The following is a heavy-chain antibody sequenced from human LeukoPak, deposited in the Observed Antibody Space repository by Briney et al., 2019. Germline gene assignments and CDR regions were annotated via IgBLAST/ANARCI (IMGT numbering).Heavy chain of an antibody. CDR1: GFTFSNYA. Sequence: PGGSLRLSCAASGFTFSNYAMTWVRQAPGKGLEWVSAISGSGGSTYYADSVKGRFTISRDNSRNTLYLQMNSLRAEDTAVYYWAKDFQRGYLFRCYYSSGPHADYFDYWGQGTLVTVSS. J-gene: IGHJ4*02. CDR3: AKDFQRGYLFRCYYSSGPHADYFDY. D-gene: IGHD2-21*01. CDR2: ISGSGGST. V-gene: IGHV3-23*01.